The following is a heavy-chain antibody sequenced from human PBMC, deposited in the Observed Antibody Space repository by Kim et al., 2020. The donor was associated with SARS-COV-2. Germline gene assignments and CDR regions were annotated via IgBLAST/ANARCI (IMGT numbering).Heavy chain of an antibody. D-gene: IGHD2-21*01. Sequence: SETLSLTCAVYGGSFSGHLWTWIRQPPGKGLEWIGEINHSGSTNYNPSLKSRVTISLDTSKNQFSLKLSSVTAADTAVYYCARASGVWSYYYYFIMDVWG. J-gene: IGHJ6*01. CDR3: ARASGVWSYYYYFIMDV. CDR2: INHSGST. V-gene: IGHV4-34*01. CDR1: GGSFSGHL.